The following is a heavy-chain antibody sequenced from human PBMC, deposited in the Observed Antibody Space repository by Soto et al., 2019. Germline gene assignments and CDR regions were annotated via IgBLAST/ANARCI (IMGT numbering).Heavy chain of an antibody. Sequence: SVKVSCKASGGTFSSYAISWVRQAPGQGLEWMGGIIPIFGTANYAQKFQGRVTITADESTSTAYMELSSLRSEDTAVYYCARSGLMVRGVMPHYYYYYYGMDVWGQGTTVTVSS. CDR3: ARSGLMVRGVMPHYYYYYYGMDV. J-gene: IGHJ6*02. D-gene: IGHD3-10*01. V-gene: IGHV1-69*13. CDR2: IIPIFGTA. CDR1: GGTFSSYA.